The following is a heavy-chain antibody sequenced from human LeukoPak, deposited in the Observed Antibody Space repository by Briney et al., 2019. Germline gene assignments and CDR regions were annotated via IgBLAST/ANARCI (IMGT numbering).Heavy chain of an antibody. CDR3: ARDYGDYRRYGMDV. D-gene: IGHD4-17*01. CDR2: IIPIFGIA. Sequence: GGSVKVSCKASGGTFSSYAISWVRQAPGQGLEWMGRIIPIFGIANYAQKFQGRVTITADKSTSTAYMELSSLRSEDTAVYYCARDYGDYRRYGMDVWGQGTTVTVSS. V-gene: IGHV1-69*04. CDR1: GGTFSSYA. J-gene: IGHJ6*02.